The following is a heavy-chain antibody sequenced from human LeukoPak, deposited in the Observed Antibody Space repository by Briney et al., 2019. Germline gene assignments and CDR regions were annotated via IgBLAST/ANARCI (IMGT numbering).Heavy chain of an antibody. CDR3: AREGSGDDFWSGYYYYGMDV. D-gene: IGHD3-3*01. Sequence: GGSLRLSCAASGFTFSDYYMSWIRQAPGKGLEWVSYISSSGSTIYYADSVKGRFTISRDNAKNSLYLQMNSLRAEDTAVYYCAREGSGDDFWSGYYYYGMDVWGQGTLVTVSS. V-gene: IGHV3-11*01. CDR2: ISSSGSTI. J-gene: IGHJ6*02. CDR1: GFTFSDYY.